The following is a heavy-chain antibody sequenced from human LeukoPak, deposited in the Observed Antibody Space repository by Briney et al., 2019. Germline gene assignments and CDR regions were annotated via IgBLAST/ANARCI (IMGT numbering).Heavy chain of an antibody. CDR3: VRAAMATGGFDY. J-gene: IGHJ4*02. CDR2: INPSGGST. D-gene: IGHD5-18*01. V-gene: IGHV1-46*01. CDR1: GYTFTSYY. Sequence: ASVKVSCKASGYTFTSYYMHWVRQAPGQGLEWMGIINPSGGSTSYAQKFQGRVTMTRDTSTSTVYMELSSLRSEDTAVYYCVRAAMATGGFDYWGQGTLVTVSS.